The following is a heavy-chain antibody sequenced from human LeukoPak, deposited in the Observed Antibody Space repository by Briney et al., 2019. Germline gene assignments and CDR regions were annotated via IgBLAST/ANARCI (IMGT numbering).Heavy chain of an antibody. CDR2: ISSSSSYI. V-gene: IGHV3-21*01. Sequence: GGSLRLSCAASGFTFSSYSMNWVRQAPGKGLEWVSSISSSSSYIYYADSVKGRFTISRDNAKNSLYLQMNSLRAEDTAVYYCARGLGNSANAFDIWGQGTMVTVSS. J-gene: IGHJ3*02. CDR3: ARGLGNSANAFDI. CDR1: GFTFSSYS. D-gene: IGHD4-23*01.